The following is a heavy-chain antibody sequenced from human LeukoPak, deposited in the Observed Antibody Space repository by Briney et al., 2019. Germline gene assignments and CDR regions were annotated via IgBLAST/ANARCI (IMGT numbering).Heavy chain of an antibody. CDR2: ISSSSYM. CDR1: GFTFSTNS. CDR3: ARDRGALWYDTSGFAFDI. D-gene: IGHD3-22*01. V-gene: IGHV3-21*01. Sequence: GGSLRLSCAASGFTFSTNSMNWVRQAPGKGQEWVSSISSSSYMFYADSVKGRFTISRDNAKKSLYLQMNSLRAEDTAVYYCARDRGALWYDTSGFAFDIWGQGTMVTVSS. J-gene: IGHJ3*02.